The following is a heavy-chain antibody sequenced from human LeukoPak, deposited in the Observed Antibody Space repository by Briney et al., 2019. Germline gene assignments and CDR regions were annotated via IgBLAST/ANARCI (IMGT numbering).Heavy chain of an antibody. CDR3: ARVTMVRGGVYYYYMDV. CDR1: GFTFSSYS. Sequence: GGSLRLSCAASGFTFSSYSMNWVRQAPGKGLEWVSSISSSSYIYYADSVKGRFTISRDNAKNSLYLQMNSLRAEDTAVYYCARVTMVRGGVYYYYMDVWGKGTTVTVSS. J-gene: IGHJ6*03. CDR2: ISSSSYI. V-gene: IGHV3-21*01. D-gene: IGHD3-10*01.